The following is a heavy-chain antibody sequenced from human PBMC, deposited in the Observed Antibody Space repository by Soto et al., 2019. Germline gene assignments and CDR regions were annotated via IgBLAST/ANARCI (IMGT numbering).Heavy chain of an antibody. CDR1: GYTFASYA. V-gene: IGHV1-18*01. J-gene: IGHJ4*02. Sequence: QVQLVQSGAEVKKPGASVKVSCKASGYTFASYAISWMRQAPGQGLEWMGWISAYNGNTNYAQKLQGRVTMTTDTPTSTAYMERRSLRSDDTAVYYSASDSAPPAYWGQGTLVTVSS. D-gene: IGHD2-2*01. CDR2: ISAYNGNT. CDR3: ASDSAPPAY.